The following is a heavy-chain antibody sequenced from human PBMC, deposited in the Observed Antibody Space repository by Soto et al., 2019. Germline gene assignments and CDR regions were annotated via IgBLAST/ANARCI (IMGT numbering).Heavy chain of an antibody. D-gene: IGHD6-6*01. Sequence: QVQLQESGPGLVKPSGTLSLTCAVSSGSISSSNWWSWVRQPPGKGLEWIGEIYHSGSTNYNPSLKSRVTISVDKSKNQFSLKLSSVTAADTAVYYCAREIEYSSSFAPSYYYYYMDVWGKGTTVTVSS. CDR2: IYHSGST. CDR3: AREIEYSSSFAPSYYYYYMDV. V-gene: IGHV4-4*02. CDR1: SGSISSSNW. J-gene: IGHJ6*03.